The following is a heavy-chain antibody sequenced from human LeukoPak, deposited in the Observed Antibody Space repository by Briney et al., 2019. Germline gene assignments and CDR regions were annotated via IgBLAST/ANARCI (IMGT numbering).Heavy chain of an antibody. V-gene: IGHV4-34*01. CDR2: INHSGST. CDR1: GGSFSGYY. Sequence: PSETLSLTCAVYGGSFSGYYWSWIRQPPGKGLEWIGEINHSGSTNYNPSLKRRVTISVATYKKQFPLKLSSVTAAGTAVYYCARGAGGYCSSTSCYRRDWFDPWGQGTLVTVSS. J-gene: IGHJ5*02. CDR3: ARGAGGYCSSTSCYRRDWFDP. D-gene: IGHD2-2*02.